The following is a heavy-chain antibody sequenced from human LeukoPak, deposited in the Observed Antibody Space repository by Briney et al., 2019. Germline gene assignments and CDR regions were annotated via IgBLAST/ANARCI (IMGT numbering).Heavy chain of an antibody. V-gene: IGHV3-23*01. CDR1: GFTFSSYA. J-gene: IGHJ4*02. CDR2: ISGSGGST. D-gene: IGHD1-7*01. Sequence: GGSLRLSCAASGFTFSSYAMSWVRQAPGKGLEWASAISGSGGSTYYADSVKGRFTISRDNSKNTLYLQMNSQRAEDTAVYYCAKERDWNYGGYFDYWGQGTLVTVSS. CDR3: AKERDWNYGGYFDY.